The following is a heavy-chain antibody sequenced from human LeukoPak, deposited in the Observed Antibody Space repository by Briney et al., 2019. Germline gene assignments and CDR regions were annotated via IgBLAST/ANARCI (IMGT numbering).Heavy chain of an antibody. Sequence: GESLKISCKGSGYSFTSYWISWVRQMPGKGLEWMGRIDPSDSYTNYSPSFQGHVTISADKSISTAYLQWSSLKASDTAMYYCARETGYSYGGTDAFDIWGQGTMVTVSS. D-gene: IGHD5-18*01. J-gene: IGHJ3*02. CDR1: GYSFTSYW. V-gene: IGHV5-10-1*01. CDR2: IDPSDSYT. CDR3: ARETGYSYGGTDAFDI.